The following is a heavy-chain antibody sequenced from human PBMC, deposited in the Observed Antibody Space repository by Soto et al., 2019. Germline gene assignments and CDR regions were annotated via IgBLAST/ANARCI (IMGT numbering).Heavy chain of an antibody. Sequence: SETLSLTCAVSGGSISSGGYSWSWIRQPPGKGLEWIGYIYHSGSTYYNPSLKSRVTISVDTSKNQFSLKLSSVTAADTAMYYCARTSYDSSGTAADPWGQGTLVTVSS. CDR1: GGSISSGGYS. D-gene: IGHD3-22*01. CDR2: IYHSGST. CDR3: ARTSYDSSGTAADP. J-gene: IGHJ5*02. V-gene: IGHV4-30-2*05.